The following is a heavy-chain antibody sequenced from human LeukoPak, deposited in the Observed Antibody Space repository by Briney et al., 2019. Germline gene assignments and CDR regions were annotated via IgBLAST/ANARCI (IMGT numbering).Heavy chain of an antibody. CDR3: ARDATPQYSSGWVFFDY. CDR2: ISSSSGTI. V-gene: IGHV3-48*03. J-gene: IGHJ4*02. D-gene: IGHD6-19*01. CDR1: GFTFSSYE. Sequence: GGSLRLSCAASGFTFSSYEMNWVRQVPGKGLEWISYISSSSGTIHYADSVKGRFTISRDNGRNSLYLQMNSLRVDDTAVYYCARDATPQYSSGWVFFDYWGQGTLVTVS.